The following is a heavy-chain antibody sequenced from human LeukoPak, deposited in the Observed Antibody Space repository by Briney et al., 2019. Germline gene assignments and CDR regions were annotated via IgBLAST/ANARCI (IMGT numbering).Heavy chain of an antibody. J-gene: IGHJ5*02. CDR3: AKDRNYGSGTYYPGGFDP. Sequence: PGGSLRLSCAASGFTFDDYAMHWVRQAPGKGLEWVSGLSWNSGSIAYADSVKGRFTISRDNAKNSLYLQMNSLRAEDTAFYYCAKDRNYGSGTYYPGGFDPWGQGTLVTVSS. CDR1: GFTFDDYA. D-gene: IGHD3-10*01. V-gene: IGHV3-9*01. CDR2: LSWNSGSI.